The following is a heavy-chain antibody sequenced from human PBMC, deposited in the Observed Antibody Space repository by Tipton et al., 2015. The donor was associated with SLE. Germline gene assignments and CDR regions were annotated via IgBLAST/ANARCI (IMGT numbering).Heavy chain of an antibody. Sequence: VQLVQSGAEVKKPGESLKMSCEGSGYSFSNYWIGWVRQMPGKGLEWIGIIYPGDSATRYSPSFEGQATTSADKSINTAYLQWSSLKASDTAMYYCARHRIAVAGTQAFDIWGQGTMVTVSS. CDR2: IYPGDSAT. CDR1: GYSFSNYW. D-gene: IGHD6-19*01. V-gene: IGHV5-51*01. CDR3: ARHRIAVAGTQAFDI. J-gene: IGHJ3*02.